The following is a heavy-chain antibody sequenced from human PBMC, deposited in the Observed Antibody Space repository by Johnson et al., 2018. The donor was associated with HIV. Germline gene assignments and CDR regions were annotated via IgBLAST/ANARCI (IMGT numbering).Heavy chain of an antibody. D-gene: IGHD2-8*01. Sequence: VQLVESGGGLVQPGGSLRLSCAASGFTFSSYAMSWVRQAPGKGLEWVSAISYADSVKGRLTISRDNAKNTLFLQVNSLRPEDTAVYYCARGYCSHGVCYTRADAFDIWGQGTMVTASS. J-gene: IGHJ3*02. V-gene: IGHV3-23*04. CDR2: IS. CDR1: GFTFSSYA. CDR3: ARGYCSHGVCYTRADAFDI.